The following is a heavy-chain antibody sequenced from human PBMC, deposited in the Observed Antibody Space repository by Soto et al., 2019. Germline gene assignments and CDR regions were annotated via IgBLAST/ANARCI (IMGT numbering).Heavy chain of an antibody. V-gene: IGHV3-30*18. CDR2: ISYDGSNK. CDR3: AKDVTPVIVGGSIHDYYGMDV. J-gene: IGHJ6*02. Sequence: PGGSLRLSCAASGFTFSSYGMHWVRQAPGKGLEWVAVISYDGSNKYYADSVKGRLTISRDNSKNTLYLQMNSLRGEDTAVYYCAKDVTPVIVGGSIHDYYGMDVWGQGTTVTVSS. CDR1: GFTFSSYG. D-gene: IGHD1-26*01.